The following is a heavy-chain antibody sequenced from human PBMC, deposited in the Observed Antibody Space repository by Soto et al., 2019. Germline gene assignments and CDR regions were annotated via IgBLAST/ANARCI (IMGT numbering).Heavy chain of an antibody. CDR1: GFSLSTSGVG. CDR3: AHSSCSGGSCYSDWFDP. Sequence: QITLKESGPTLVKPTQTLTLTCAFSGFSLSTSGVGVGWIRQPPGKALEWLALIYWDDDKRYSPSLKSRLTITKDTSKNQVVLTMTNMDPVDTATYYCAHSSCSGGSCYSDWFDPWGQGTLVTVSS. J-gene: IGHJ5*02. D-gene: IGHD2-15*01. CDR2: IYWDDDK. V-gene: IGHV2-5*02.